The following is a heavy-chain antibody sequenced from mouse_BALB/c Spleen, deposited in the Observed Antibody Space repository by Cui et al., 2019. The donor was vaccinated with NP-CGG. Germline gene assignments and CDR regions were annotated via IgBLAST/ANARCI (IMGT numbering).Heavy chain of an antibody. D-gene: IGHD1-1*01. CDR2: IDPNSGGT. CDR3: ARYDYYGSSYFDY. Sequence: QLHQPGVESMDPRNSTRLSCKASGYTFNSYWMHWVKQRPGRGLEWIGRIDPNSGGTKYNEKFKSKATLTVDKPSSTAYMQLSSLTSEDSAVYYCARYDYYGSSYFDYWGQGTTLTVSS. J-gene: IGHJ2*01. V-gene: IGHV1-72*01. CDR1: GYTFNSYW.